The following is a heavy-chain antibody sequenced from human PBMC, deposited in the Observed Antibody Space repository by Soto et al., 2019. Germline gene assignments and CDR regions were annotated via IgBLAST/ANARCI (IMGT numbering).Heavy chain of an antibody. CDR3: AKDADYYDSSGYWGGY. J-gene: IGHJ4*02. V-gene: IGHV3-23*01. Sequence: GGSLRLSCAASGFTFSSYAMSWVRQAPGKGLEWVSAISGSGGSTYYADSVKGRFTISRDNSKNTLYLQMNSLRAEDTAVYYCAKDADYYDSSGYWGGYWGQGTLVTVSS. CDR2: ISGSGGST. CDR1: GFTFSSYA. D-gene: IGHD3-22*01.